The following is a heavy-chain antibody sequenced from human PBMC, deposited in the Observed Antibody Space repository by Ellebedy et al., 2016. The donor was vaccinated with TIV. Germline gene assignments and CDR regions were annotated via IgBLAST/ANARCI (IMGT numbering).Heavy chain of an antibody. CDR1: GFTFGCCA. Sequence: GESLKISCAASGFTFGCCAMGWVRQAPGKGLEWVSVMSNGGDTTYADSVKGRFTISRDNAKNSLFLQMNSLRAEDTAVYYCARGWGGPRGYYFDYWGQGTLVTVSS. V-gene: IGHV3-23*01. J-gene: IGHJ4*02. CDR3: ARGWGGPRGYYFDY. D-gene: IGHD3-16*01. CDR2: MSNGGDTT.